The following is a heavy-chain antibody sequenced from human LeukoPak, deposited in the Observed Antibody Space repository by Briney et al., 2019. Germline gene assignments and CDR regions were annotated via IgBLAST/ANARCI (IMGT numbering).Heavy chain of an antibody. CDR2: INNDGSST. J-gene: IGHJ4*02. D-gene: IGHD6-13*01. CDR3: ARDTDSWYFDY. Sequence: GGSLRLSCAASGFTFSDYWMHWVRQAPGKGLMCVARINNDGSSTSYADSVRGRFTISRDNAKNTLYLQMNSLRAEDTAVYYCARDTDSWYFDYWGQGTLVTVSS. CDR1: GFTFSDYW. V-gene: IGHV3-74*01.